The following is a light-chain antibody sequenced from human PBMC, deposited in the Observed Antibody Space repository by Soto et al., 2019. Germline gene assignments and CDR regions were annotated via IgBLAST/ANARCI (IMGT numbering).Light chain of an antibody. CDR3: CSYAGSSTYV. CDR1: SSDVGSYNL. J-gene: IGLJ1*01. Sequence: QSALTQPASVSGSPGQSITISSTGTSSDVGSYNLVSWYQQHPGKAPKLMIYEVSKRPSGVSNRFSGSKSGNTASLTISGLQAEDEADYYCCSYAGSSTYVFGTGTKHTVL. CDR2: EVS. V-gene: IGLV2-23*02.